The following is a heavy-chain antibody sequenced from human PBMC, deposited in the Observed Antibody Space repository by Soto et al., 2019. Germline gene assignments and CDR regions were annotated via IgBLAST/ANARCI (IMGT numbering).Heavy chain of an antibody. CDR1: GFTFSTSH. V-gene: IGHV3-23*01. Sequence: GGSLRLSCAASGFTFSTSHMSWVRQAPGKGLEWASATDDGGGTTYYADSMKGRFTISRDNSRNTLYLQMNSLMTEDTAVYYCAKEFPSRAPGNCFDHWGQGALVTVSS. D-gene: IGHD3-10*01. J-gene: IGHJ4*02. CDR2: TDDGGGTT. CDR3: AKEFPSRAPGNCFDH.